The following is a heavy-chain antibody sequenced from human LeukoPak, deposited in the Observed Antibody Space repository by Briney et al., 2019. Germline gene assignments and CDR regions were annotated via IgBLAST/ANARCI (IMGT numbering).Heavy chain of an antibody. CDR3: ARIPRFWSGFRRYYYYGMDV. J-gene: IGHJ6*02. D-gene: IGHD3-3*01. V-gene: IGHV4-4*07. CDR1: GGSISSYY. Sequence: PSETLSLTCTVSGGSISSYYWSWIRQPAGKGLEWIGRIYTSGSTNYNPSLKGRVTMSVDTSKNQFSLKLSSVTAADTAVYYCARIPRFWSGFRRYYYYGMDVWGQGTTVTVSS. CDR2: IYTSGST.